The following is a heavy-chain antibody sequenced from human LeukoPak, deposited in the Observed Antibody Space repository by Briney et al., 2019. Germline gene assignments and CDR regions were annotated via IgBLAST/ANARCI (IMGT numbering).Heavy chain of an antibody. CDR3: AREGRGYPQVTIDY. Sequence: GGSLRLSCAASGFTFSSYEMNWVRQAPGKGLEWVSYISSSGSTIYYADSVKGRFTISRDNAKNSLYLQMNSLRAEDTAVYYCAREGRGYPQVTIDYWGQGTLVTVSS. D-gene: IGHD3-22*01. J-gene: IGHJ4*02. V-gene: IGHV3-48*03. CDR1: GFTFSSYE. CDR2: ISSSGSTI.